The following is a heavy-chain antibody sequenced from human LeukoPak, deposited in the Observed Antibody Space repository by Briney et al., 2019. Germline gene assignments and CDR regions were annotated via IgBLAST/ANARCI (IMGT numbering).Heavy chain of an antibody. V-gene: IGHV3-23*01. D-gene: IGHD3-10*01. Sequence: GGSLRLSCAASGFTFSSYAMSWVRQAPGKGLEWVSAIRGSGGSTYYADSVKGRFTISRDNSKNTLYLQMNSLRAEDTAVYYCAKYYFPSGSNWFDPWGQGTLVTVSS. J-gene: IGHJ5*02. CDR1: GFTFSSYA. CDR2: IRGSGGST. CDR3: AKYYFPSGSNWFDP.